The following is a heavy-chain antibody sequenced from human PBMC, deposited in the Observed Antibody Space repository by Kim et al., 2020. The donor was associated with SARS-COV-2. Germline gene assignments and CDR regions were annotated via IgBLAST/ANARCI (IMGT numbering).Heavy chain of an antibody. CDR2: INHSGST. J-gene: IGHJ4*02. Sequence: SETLSLTCAVYGGSFSGYYWSWIRQPPGKGLEWIGEINHSGSTNYNPSLKSRVTISVDTSKNQFSLKLSSVTAADTAVYYCASKLSRRGIAAAGADYWGQGTLVTVSS. D-gene: IGHD6-13*01. V-gene: IGHV4-34*01. CDR1: GGSFSGYY. CDR3: ASKLSRRGIAAAGADY.